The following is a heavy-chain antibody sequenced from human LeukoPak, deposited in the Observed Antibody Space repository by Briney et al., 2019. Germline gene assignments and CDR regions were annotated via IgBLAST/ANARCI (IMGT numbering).Heavy chain of an antibody. CDR3: ARARSQDIVVVYDPDY. Sequence: ASVKVSCKASGYTFTGYYMHWVRQAPGQGLEWMGWINPNSGGTNYAQKFQGRVTMTRDTSISTAYMELSRLRSDDTAVYYCARARSQDIVVVYDPDYWGQGTLVTVSS. J-gene: IGHJ4*02. D-gene: IGHD2-2*01. V-gene: IGHV1-2*02. CDR1: GYTFTGYY. CDR2: INPNSGGT.